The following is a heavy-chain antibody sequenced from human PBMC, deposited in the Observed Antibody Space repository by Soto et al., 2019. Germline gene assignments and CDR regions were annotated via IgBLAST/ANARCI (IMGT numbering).Heavy chain of an antibody. CDR1: GFSLSTSGVG. CDR2: IYWDDYK. D-gene: IGHD4-17*01. CDR3: AHKGYGDYPLDY. J-gene: IGHJ4*02. V-gene: IGHV2-5*02. Sequence: QITLEESGPTLVKPTQTLTLTCTFSGFSLSTSGVGVGWIRQPPGKALEWLAVIYWDDYKHYSPSLKSRLTITKDTSKNQVVLTMTNMDPVDTATYYCAHKGYGDYPLDYWGQGTLLTVSS.